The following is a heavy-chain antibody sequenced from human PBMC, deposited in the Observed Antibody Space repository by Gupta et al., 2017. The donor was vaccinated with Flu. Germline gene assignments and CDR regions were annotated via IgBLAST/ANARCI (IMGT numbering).Heavy chain of an antibody. CDR2: ISARDGGR. V-gene: IGHV3-48*03. J-gene: IGHJ3*01. Sequence: EVQLVESGGGLVQPGGSLRLSCAASGFTFSNYEMNWVRQAPGKGLDWVAYISARDGGRHYADSVKGRFTISRDNAKNSLYLQMKRLRVEDSAIYYCAREGIKVTTAREDACDLWGQGTLVTVSS. CDR3: AREGIKVTTAREDACDL. CDR1: GFTFSNYE. D-gene: IGHD4-17*01.